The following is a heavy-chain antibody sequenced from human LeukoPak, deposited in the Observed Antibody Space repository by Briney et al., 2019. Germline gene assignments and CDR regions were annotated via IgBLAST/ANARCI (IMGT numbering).Heavy chain of an antibody. V-gene: IGHV3-23*01. J-gene: IGHJ4*02. CDR1: GFTFSAYA. CDR3: AKESLPHRGYYFDS. D-gene: IGHD3-22*01. CDR2: ISEDGGAR. Sequence: GGSLRLSCAASGFTFSAYAMSWVRQAPGKGLEWVSAISEDGGARLYADSVKGRFTISRDNSENTVSLQVNSLRAGDTAIYFCAKESLPHRGYYFDSWGRGTLITVSS.